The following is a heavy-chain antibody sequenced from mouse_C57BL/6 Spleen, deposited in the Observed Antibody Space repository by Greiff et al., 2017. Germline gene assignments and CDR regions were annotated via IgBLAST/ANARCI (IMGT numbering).Heavy chain of an antibody. CDR1: GYTFTSYW. CDR2: IDPSDSET. CDR3: AREGALDSSGYYYAMDY. Sequence: VQLQQPGAELVRPGSSVKLSCKASGYTFTSYWMHWVKQRPIQGLEWIGNIDPSDSETHYNQKFKDKATLTVDKSSSTAYMQLSSLTSEDSAVYYCAREGALDSSGYYYAMDYWGQGTSVTVSS. V-gene: IGHV1-52*01. D-gene: IGHD3-2*02. J-gene: IGHJ4*01.